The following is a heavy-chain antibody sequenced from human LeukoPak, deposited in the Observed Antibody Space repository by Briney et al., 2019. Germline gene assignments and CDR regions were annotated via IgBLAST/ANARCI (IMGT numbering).Heavy chain of an antibody. D-gene: IGHD3-10*01. Sequence: PGGSLRLSCAASGFTFSSYAMSWVRQAPGKGLEWVSAISGSGGSTYYADSVKGRFTISRVNSKNTLYLQMNSLRAEDTAVYYCAKVRQVGYYGSGSYSHYFDYWGQGTLVTVSS. CDR1: GFTFSSYA. CDR2: ISGSGGST. J-gene: IGHJ4*02. V-gene: IGHV3-23*01. CDR3: AKVRQVGYYGSGSYSHYFDY.